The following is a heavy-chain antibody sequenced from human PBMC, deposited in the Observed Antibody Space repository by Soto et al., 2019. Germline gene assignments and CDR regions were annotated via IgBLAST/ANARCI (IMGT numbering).Heavy chain of an antibody. V-gene: IGHV3-15*07. D-gene: IGHD1-26*01. CDR2: VKSKADGGSG. CDR1: GFPFNNAW. CDR3: TTDSRTTLPEIRFDY. Sequence: ESGGGLVKPGGSLRLSCAASGFPFNNAWINWVRQVPGTGLEWVGRVKSKADGGSGDYAAPVKGRFVVSRDDSKDIVYLQMNSLKIEDTGVYYCTTDSRTTLPEIRFDYWGHGTQVTVSS. J-gene: IGHJ4*01.